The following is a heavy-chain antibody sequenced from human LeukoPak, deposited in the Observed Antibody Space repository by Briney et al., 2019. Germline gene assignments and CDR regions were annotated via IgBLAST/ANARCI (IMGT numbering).Heavy chain of an antibody. J-gene: IGHJ4*02. D-gene: IGHD5-18*01. V-gene: IGHV3-30*18. CDR3: AKDTGGNTAMVIDY. Sequence: PGGSLRLSWAASGLTFSSYGMHWVRQAPGKGLEWVAVISYDGSNKYYADSVKGRFTISRDNSKNTLYLQMNSLRAEDTAVYYCAKDTGGNTAMVIDYWGQGTLVTVSS. CDR1: GLTFSSYG. CDR2: ISYDGSNK.